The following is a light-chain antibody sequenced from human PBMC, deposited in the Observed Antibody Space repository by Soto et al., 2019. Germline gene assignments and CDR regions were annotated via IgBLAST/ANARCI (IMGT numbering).Light chain of an antibody. CDR2: SAS. CDR1: QTIRKY. Sequence: DIQMTQSPASLSASVGDSVTITCRASQTIRKYLNWYRQQPGKPPEFLIHSASTLQTGVPSRFSGRGSGTDCALTITSLQPEDFDTYYCQQSYTTPVTFGQGTRLEIK. J-gene: IGKJ5*01. CDR3: QQSYTTPVT. V-gene: IGKV1-39*01.